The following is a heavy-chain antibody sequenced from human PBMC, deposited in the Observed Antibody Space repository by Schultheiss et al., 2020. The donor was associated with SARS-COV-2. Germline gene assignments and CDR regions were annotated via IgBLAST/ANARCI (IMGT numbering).Heavy chain of an antibody. D-gene: IGHD2-15*01. CDR1: GGSFSGNY. CDR2: INHSGST. CDR3: ARDRYCSGGSCYSVMG. V-gene: IGHV4-34*01. Sequence: SETLSLTCAVYGGSFSGNYWSWIRQPPGKGLEWIGEINHSGSTNYNPSLKSRVTISIDTSNNQFSLKLTSVTAADTAVYYCARDRYCSGGSCYSVMGWGQGTLVTVSS. J-gene: IGHJ4*02.